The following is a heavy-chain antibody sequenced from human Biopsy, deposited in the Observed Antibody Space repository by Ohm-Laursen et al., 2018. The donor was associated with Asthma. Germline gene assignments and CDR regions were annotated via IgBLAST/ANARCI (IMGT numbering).Heavy chain of an antibody. V-gene: IGHV1-2*06. CDR1: GYTFTDYH. D-gene: IGHD3-22*01. Sequence: GSSVKVSCKASGYTFTDYHMHWVRQAPGQGLEWMGRISPNNGGTNYAQKFQGRVTMTRDRSISTAYMELSGLRSDDTAVYYCARDARYDNSAYIGDAFDIWGQGTMVTVSS. CDR2: ISPNNGGT. CDR3: ARDARYDNSAYIGDAFDI. J-gene: IGHJ3*02.